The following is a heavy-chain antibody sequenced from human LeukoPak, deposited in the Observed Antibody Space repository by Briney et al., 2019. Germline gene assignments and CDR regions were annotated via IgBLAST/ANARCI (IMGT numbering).Heavy chain of an antibody. Sequence: SVEVSCKASGGTFSSYAISWVRQAPGQGLEWMGRIIPILGIANYAQKFQGRVPITADKSTSTAYMELSSLRSEDTAVYYCARVKMSYYYDSSGAYYFDYWGQGTLVTVSS. CDR2: IIPILGIA. D-gene: IGHD3-22*01. J-gene: IGHJ4*02. CDR1: GGTFSSYA. CDR3: ARVKMSYYYDSSGAYYFDY. V-gene: IGHV1-69*04.